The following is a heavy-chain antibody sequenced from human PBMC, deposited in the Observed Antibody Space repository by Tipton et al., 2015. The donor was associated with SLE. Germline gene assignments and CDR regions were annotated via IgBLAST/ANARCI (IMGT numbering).Heavy chain of an antibody. CDR3: ARDLQLYYYGSGKWAFDI. J-gene: IGHJ3*02. V-gene: IGHV4-59*11. D-gene: IGHD3-10*01. Sequence: TLSLTCTVSGGSISSHYWSWIRQPPGKGLEWIGYIYYSGSTNYNPSLKSRVTISVDTSKNQFSLKLSSVTAADTAVYYCARDLQLYYYGSGKWAFDIWDQGTMVTVSS. CDR1: GGSISSHY. CDR2: IYYSGST.